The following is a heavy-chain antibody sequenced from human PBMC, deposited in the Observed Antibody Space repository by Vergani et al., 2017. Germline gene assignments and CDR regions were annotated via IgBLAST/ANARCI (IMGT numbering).Heavy chain of an antibody. CDR3: AKEVSTSYGGGRFDP. V-gene: IGHV3-9*02. Sequence: EVQLEESGGGLVLPGRSLRLSCVASGFTSAGYDMHWVRQAPGKGLEWVSGIRWNSNSIGYADSVKGRFTISRDNAKNSLYLQMNSLRAEDTALYYCAKEVSTSYGGGRFDPWGKGTLVTVSS. CDR2: IRWNSNSI. J-gene: IGHJ5*02. D-gene: IGHD6-6*01. CDR1: GFTSAGYD.